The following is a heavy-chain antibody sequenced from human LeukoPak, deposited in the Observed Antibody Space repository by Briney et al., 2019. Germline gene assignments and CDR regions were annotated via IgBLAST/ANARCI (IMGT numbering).Heavy chain of an antibody. CDR3: ARATAYSSSWYNY. Sequence: GGSLRLSCAASGFTFSDYYMGWIRQAPGKGLEWVSYISSSSSYTNYADSVKGRFTISRDNAKNSLYLQMNSLRAEDTAVYYCARATAYSSSWYNYWGQGTLVTVSS. D-gene: IGHD6-13*01. CDR2: ISSSSSYT. V-gene: IGHV3-11*06. CDR1: GFTFSDYY. J-gene: IGHJ4*02.